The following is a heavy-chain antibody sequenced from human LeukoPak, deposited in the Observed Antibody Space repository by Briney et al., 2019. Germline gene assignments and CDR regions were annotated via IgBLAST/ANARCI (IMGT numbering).Heavy chain of an antibody. CDR1: GGSISSSSYY. CDR3: ARDSWQWLATDY. CDR2: IYYSGST. J-gene: IGHJ4*02. Sequence: SETLSLTCTVSGGSISSSSYYWGWIRQPPGKGLEWIGSIYYSGSTYYNPSLKSRVTISVDTSKNQFSLKLSSVTAADTAVYYCARDSWQWLATDYWGQGTLVTVSS. V-gene: IGHV4-39*07. D-gene: IGHD6-19*01.